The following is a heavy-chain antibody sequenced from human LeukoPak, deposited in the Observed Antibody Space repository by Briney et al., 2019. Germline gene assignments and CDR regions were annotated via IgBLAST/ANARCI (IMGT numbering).Heavy chain of an antibody. D-gene: IGHD4-17*01. J-gene: IGHJ4*02. CDR2: IDPNSDVT. CDR3: ARGYGAQPHYDY. CDR1: GYTFTGYY. V-gene: IGHV1-2*02. Sequence: GASVKVSCKASGYTFTGYYMHWVRQAPGQGLEWMGWIDPNSDVTKYAQKFQGRVTVTRDTSISTAYMELIRLSSDDTAVYYCARGYGAQPHYDYWGQGTLVTVSS.